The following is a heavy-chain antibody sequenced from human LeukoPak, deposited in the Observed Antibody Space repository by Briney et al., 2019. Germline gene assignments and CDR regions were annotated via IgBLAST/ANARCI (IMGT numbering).Heavy chain of an antibody. V-gene: IGHV4-30-2*01. D-gene: IGHD3-22*01. J-gene: IGHJ3*02. CDR2: IYHSGST. CDR3: ASNYYDSSRGAFDI. CDR1: GGSISSGGYS. Sequence: PSETLSLTCAVSGGSISSGGYSWSWIRQPPGKGLEWIGYIYHSGSTYYNPSLKSRVTISVDRSKNQFSLRLSSVTAADTAVYYCASNYYDSSRGAFDIWGQGTMDTVSA.